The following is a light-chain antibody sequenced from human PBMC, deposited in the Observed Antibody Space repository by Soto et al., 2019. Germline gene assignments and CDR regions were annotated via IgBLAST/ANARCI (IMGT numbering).Light chain of an antibody. CDR3: QQYNNWPRT. V-gene: IGKV3-15*01. CDR1: QSVSSN. Sequence: EIVMTQSPATLSVSPGERATLSCRASQSVSSNLAWYQQKPGQAPRFLIYGASTRATGVPARFSGSGSGTEFTLTISSLQSEDCAVYYCQQYNNWPRTFGQGTKVEIK. J-gene: IGKJ1*01. CDR2: GAS.